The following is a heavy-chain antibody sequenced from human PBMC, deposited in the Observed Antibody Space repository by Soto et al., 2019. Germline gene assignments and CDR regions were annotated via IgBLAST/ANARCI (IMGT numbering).Heavy chain of an antibody. CDR2: ISGSGASA. Sequence: PGGSLRLSCEVSGFTFSRYAMSWVRQAPGKGLEWVSAISGSGASANYADSVKGRFTISRDNSKNTLYLQMNSLRASDTAVYFCAKDVRFNSGLKDNWGQGTLVTVSS. CDR3: AKDVRFNSGLKDN. V-gene: IGHV3-23*01. CDR1: GFTFSRYA. J-gene: IGHJ4*02. D-gene: IGHD6-19*01.